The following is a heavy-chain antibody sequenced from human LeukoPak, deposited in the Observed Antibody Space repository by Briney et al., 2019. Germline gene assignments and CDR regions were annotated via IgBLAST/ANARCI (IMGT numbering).Heavy chain of an antibody. CDR3: ASLGEGNGFDY. D-gene: IGHD2-8*01. J-gene: IGHJ4*02. Sequence: SETLSLTCTVSGGSISSYYCSWIRQPPGKGLEWIGYIYYSGSTNYNPSLKSRVTISVDTSKNQFSLKLSSVTAADTAVYYCASLGEGNGFDYWGQGTLVTVSS. V-gene: IGHV4-59*08. CDR2: IYYSGST. CDR1: GGSISSYY.